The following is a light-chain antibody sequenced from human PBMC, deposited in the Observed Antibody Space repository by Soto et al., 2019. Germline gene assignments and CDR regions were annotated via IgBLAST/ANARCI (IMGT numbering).Light chain of an antibody. J-gene: IGKJ5*01. CDR2: DAS. V-gene: IGKV3-11*01. CDR3: HQRRNGPAIT. CDR1: QSDSSY. Sequence: AKLNLYAAKRNALPFRPSQSDSSYFGWYQQKPGQAPRLLIYDASNRATGIPARFSGSGSGTDSTLTISSVAADDFAVYFYHQRRNGPAITFGQGTRLEI.